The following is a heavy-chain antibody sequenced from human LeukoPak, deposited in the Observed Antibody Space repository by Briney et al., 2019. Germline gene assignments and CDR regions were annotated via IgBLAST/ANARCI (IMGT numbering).Heavy chain of an antibody. Sequence: PSETLSLTCVVSDGSISSSHWWSWVRPPPGKGLEWIGEINHSGSTSNHNPSLKSRVTMSVDTSKNQFSLKLSSVTAADTAVYYCARGGCSSTSCYPGWFDPWGQGTLVTVSS. D-gene: IGHD2-2*01. CDR1: DGSISSSHW. V-gene: IGHV4-4*02. CDR2: INHSGSTS. J-gene: IGHJ5*02. CDR3: ARGGCSSTSCYPGWFDP.